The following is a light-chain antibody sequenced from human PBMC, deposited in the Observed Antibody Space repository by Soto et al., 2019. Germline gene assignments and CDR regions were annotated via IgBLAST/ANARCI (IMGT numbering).Light chain of an antibody. CDR2: ENN. CDR3: ATWDTSLSAGV. Sequence: QSVLTQPPSVSAAPGQTVTVSCSGSGSNIENNFVSWYRQLPGTAPKLLIYENNRRPSGIPDRFSGSKSGTSATLDIAGLETGDEADYYCATWDTSLSAGVFGPGTKLTVL. CDR1: GSNIENNF. V-gene: IGLV1-51*02. J-gene: IGLJ1*01.